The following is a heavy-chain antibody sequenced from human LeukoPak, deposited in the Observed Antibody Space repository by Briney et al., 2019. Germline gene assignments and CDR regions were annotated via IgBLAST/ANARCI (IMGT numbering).Heavy chain of an antibody. CDR1: GYTFTGDY. J-gene: IGHJ4*02. V-gene: IGHV1-2*02. CDR2: INPNSGGT. CDR3: ATHSLSSSWYDY. D-gene: IGHD6-13*01. Sequence: GASVKVSCKASGYTFTGDYMHWVRQGPGQGLEWMGWINPNSGGTNYAQKFQGRVTMTRDTSISTAYMELSRLRSDDTAVYYCATHSLSSSWYDYWGQGTLVTVSS.